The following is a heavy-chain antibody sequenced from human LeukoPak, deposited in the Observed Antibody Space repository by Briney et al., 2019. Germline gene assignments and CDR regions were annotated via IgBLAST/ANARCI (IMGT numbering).Heavy chain of an antibody. Sequence: SETLSLTCAVYGGSFSGYYWSWIRQPPGKGLEWIGEINHSGSTNYNPSLKSRVTISVETSKNQFSLKLSSVTAADTAVYYCARGYCSSTSCSRFDYWGQGTLVTVSS. V-gene: IGHV4-34*01. CDR1: GGSFSGYY. CDR3: ARGYCSSTSCSRFDY. J-gene: IGHJ4*02. CDR2: INHSGST. D-gene: IGHD2-2*01.